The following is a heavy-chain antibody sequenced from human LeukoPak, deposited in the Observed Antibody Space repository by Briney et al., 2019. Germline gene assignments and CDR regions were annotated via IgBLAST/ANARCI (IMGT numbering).Heavy chain of an antibody. CDR3: ARLSLITMVLDY. J-gene: IGHJ4*02. Sequence: PSETLSLTCTVSGGSISSSSYYWGWIRQPPGKGLEWIGSIYYSGSTYYNPSLKSRVTISVDTSKNQFSLKLSSVTAADTAVYYCARLSLITMVLDYWGQGTLVTVSS. V-gene: IGHV4-39*01. D-gene: IGHD3-10*01. CDR2: IYYSGST. CDR1: GGSISSSSYY.